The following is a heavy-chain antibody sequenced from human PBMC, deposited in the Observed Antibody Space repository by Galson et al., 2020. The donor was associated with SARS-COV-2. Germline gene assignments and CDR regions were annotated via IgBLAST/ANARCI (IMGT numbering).Heavy chain of an antibody. V-gene: IGHV4-59*11. D-gene: IGHD6-19*01. Sequence: SETLSLTCTVSGVPISNHYWIWIRQPPGKGLEFVGYIFRGGGTRYNPSLKSRVTVSVDRSKNQFLLNLTSVTAADTAMYYCARGKYSSAWYDSSWYFDLWDRGTLVNVSS. CDR2: IFRGGGT. CDR1: GVPISNHY. J-gene: IGHJ2*01. CDR3: ARGKYSSAWYDSSWYFDL.